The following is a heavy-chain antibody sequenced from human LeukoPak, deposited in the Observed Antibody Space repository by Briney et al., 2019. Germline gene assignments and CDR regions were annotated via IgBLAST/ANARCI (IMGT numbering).Heavy chain of an antibody. V-gene: IGHV1-8*01. J-gene: IGHJ5*02. CDR2: MNPNSGNT. Sequence: SVNVSCKASGYTFTSYDINWVRQATGQGLEWMGWMNPNSGNTGYAQKFKGRVTMTRDTSISTAYMELSSLRYEDTAVYYCAKAGIVATMNADWFDPWGQGTLVTVSS. D-gene: IGHD5-12*01. CDR3: AKAGIVATMNADWFDP. CDR1: GYTFTSYD.